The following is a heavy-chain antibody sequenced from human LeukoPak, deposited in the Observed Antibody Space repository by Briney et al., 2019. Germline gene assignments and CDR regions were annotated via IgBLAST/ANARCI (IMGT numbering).Heavy chain of an antibody. CDR3: AKDQTPYSDILTAYYEGAFDI. J-gene: IGHJ3*02. D-gene: IGHD3-9*01. Sequence: GGSLRLSCAASGFTFSSYAMSGGRQAPGKGVEWVSAICGSVGSTYYADAVKGRFTILRDNSKNTLYLQMNHLTAEDTAVYSCAKDQTPYSDILTAYYEGAFDIWGQGTMVTVSS. V-gene: IGHV3-23*01. CDR2: ICGSVGST. CDR1: GFTFSSYA.